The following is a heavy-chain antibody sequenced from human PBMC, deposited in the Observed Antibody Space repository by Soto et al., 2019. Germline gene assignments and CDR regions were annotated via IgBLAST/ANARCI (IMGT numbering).Heavy chain of an antibody. CDR2: IIPIFGTA. Sequence: QVQLVQSGAEVKKPGSSVKVSCKASGGTFSSYAISWVRQAPGQGLEWMGGIIPIFGTANYAQKFQGRVTITADESTSTAYMELSSLRSEDTAVYYCARGRGVPAARNYYYYYGMDVWGPGTTVTVSS. V-gene: IGHV1-69*01. J-gene: IGHJ6*02. D-gene: IGHD2-2*01. CDR3: ARGRGVPAARNYYYYYGMDV. CDR1: GGTFSSYA.